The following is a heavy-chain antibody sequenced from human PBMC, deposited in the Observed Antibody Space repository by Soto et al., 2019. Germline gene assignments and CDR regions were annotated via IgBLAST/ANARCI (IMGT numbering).Heavy chain of an antibody. J-gene: IGHJ6*02. V-gene: IGHV5-10-1*01. CDR2: IDPSDSYT. Sequence: PGESLKISCKGSGYSFTSYWISWVRQMPGKGLEGMGRIDPSDSYTNYSPSFQGHVTISADKSIRTAYLQWSSLKASDTAMYYSERHDKRDLYYDTLTGNGGMDVWGQGTTLTVSS. CDR3: ERHDKRDLYYDTLTGNGGMDV. D-gene: IGHD3-9*01. CDR1: GYSFTSYW.